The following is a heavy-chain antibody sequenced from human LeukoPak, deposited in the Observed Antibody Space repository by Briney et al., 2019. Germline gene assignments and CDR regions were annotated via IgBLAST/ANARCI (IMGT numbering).Heavy chain of an antibody. CDR3: ARSYGSGSHPPVY. CDR1: GGSISSSSYY. V-gene: IGHV4-61*05. D-gene: IGHD3-10*01. Sequence: ETLSLTCTVSGGSISSSSYYWGWIRQPPGKGLEWIGYIYYSGSINYNPSLKSRVTISVDTSKNQFSLKLSSVTAADTAVYYCARSYGSGSHPPVYWGQGTLVTVSS. CDR2: IYYSGSI. J-gene: IGHJ4*02.